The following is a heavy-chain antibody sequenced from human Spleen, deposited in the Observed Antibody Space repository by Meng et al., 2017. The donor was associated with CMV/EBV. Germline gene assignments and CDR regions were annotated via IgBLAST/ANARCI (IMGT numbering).Heavy chain of an antibody. CDR1: GFSFSSYW. D-gene: IGHD4-17*01. V-gene: IGHV3-7*01. CDR3: ARGHYGDYEDYFDY. J-gene: IGHJ4*02. CDR2: IKQDGSET. Sequence: GESLKISCAASGFSFSSYWMHWVRQAPGKGLEWVANIKQDGSETYYVDSVKGRFTISRDNAENSLYLQMNSLRGEDTAVYYCARGHYGDYEDYFDYWGQGTLVTVSS.